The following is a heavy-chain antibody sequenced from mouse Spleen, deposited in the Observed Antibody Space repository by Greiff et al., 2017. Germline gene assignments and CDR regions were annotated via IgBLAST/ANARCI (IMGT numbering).Heavy chain of an antibody. D-gene: IGHD4-1*01. CDR1: GFTFSSYA. CDR2: ISSGGSYT. CDR3: ARKTGTPWYFDV. Sequence: EVQVVESGGGLVKPGGSLKLSCAASGFTFSSYAMSWVRQTPEKRLEWVATISSGGSYTYYPDSVKGRFTISRDNAKNTLYLQMSSLRSEDTAMYYCARKTGTPWYFDVWGAGTTVTVSS. V-gene: IGHV5-9-3*01. J-gene: IGHJ1*01.